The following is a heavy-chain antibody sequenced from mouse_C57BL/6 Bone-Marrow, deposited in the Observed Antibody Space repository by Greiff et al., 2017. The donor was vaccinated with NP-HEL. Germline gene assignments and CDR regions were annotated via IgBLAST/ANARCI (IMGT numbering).Heavy chain of an antibody. CDR3: AIIIYYYGSSTFYYAMDY. Sequence: VLLQQSGAELAKPGASVKLSCKASGYTFTSYWMHWVKQRPGQGLEWIGYINPSSGYTKYNQKFKDKATLTADKSSSTAYMQLSSLTYEDSAVYYCAIIIYYYGSSTFYYAMDYWGQGTSVTVSS. CDR2: INPSSGYT. D-gene: IGHD1-1*01. J-gene: IGHJ4*01. V-gene: IGHV1-7*01. CDR1: GYTFTSYW.